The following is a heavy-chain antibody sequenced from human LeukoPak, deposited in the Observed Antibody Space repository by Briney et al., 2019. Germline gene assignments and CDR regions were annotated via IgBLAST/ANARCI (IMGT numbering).Heavy chain of an antibody. CDR1: GFTFSTYA. V-gene: IGHV3-23*01. CDR3: VKDRKPDSRYIFDY. J-gene: IGHJ4*02. Sequence: GGSLRLSCAASGFTFSTYAMNWVRQAPGKGLEWVSLIIANSGVINYADSVKGRFTISRDNSKNTLYLQMNSLRAEDTATYFCVKDRKPDSRYIFDYWGRGTLVTVSS. D-gene: IGHD5-12*01. CDR2: IIANSGVI.